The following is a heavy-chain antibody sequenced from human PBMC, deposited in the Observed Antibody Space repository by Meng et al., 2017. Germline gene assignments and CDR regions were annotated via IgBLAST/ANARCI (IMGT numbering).Heavy chain of an antibody. CDR3: ARAIAVSGTGRFDY. Sequence: QVRHVQLGGGGKKPGASVKVSCRASGSTFTTYAIHWVRQAPGQRLEWMGWINAGNSDTKYSQKLQGRVTITRDTSASTVYMEVSSLRSEDTGVYYCARAIAVSGTGRFDYWGQGTLVTVSS. V-gene: IGHV1-3*01. CDR1: GSTFTTYA. D-gene: IGHD6-19*01. J-gene: IGHJ4*02. CDR2: INAGNSDT.